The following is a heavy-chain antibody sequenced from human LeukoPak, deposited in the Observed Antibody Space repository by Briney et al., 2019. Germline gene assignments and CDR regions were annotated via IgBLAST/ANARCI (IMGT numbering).Heavy chain of an antibody. V-gene: IGHV3-23*01. Sequence: GGSLRLSCAASGFIFSNYAMYWVRQAPGRGLERVSGITDSGGRTYYADSVKGRFTISRDNSKNTLYLQMNSLTAEDTAVYYCAKGQMLESRLDYWGQGTLVTVSS. J-gene: IGHJ4*02. D-gene: IGHD3-10*02. CDR1: GFIFSNYA. CDR3: AKGQMLESRLDY. CDR2: ITDSGGRT.